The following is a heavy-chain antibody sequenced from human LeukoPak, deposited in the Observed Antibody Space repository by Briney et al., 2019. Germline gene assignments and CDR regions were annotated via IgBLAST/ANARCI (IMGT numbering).Heavy chain of an antibody. V-gene: IGHV4-38-2*01. Sequence: SETLSLTSPVSGDSISRYYWGWIRQPPGKGLEWIGSVYHSGSTHYSPSLKSRVTIAVDTSKNQFSLKLSSVTAADTAVYYCARNDSSGYFDYWGQGTLVTVSS. D-gene: IGHD3-22*01. CDR3: ARNDSSGYFDY. CDR1: GDSISRYY. J-gene: IGHJ4*02. CDR2: VYHSGST.